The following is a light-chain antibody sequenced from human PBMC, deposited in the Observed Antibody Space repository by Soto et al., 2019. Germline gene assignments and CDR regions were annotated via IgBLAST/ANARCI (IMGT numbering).Light chain of an antibody. V-gene: IGLV1-40*01. J-gene: IGLJ3*02. Sequence: QSVLTQPPSVSGAPGQRVTISCTGSSSNIGAGYDVHWYQQLPGTAPKLLIYGNSNRPSGVPDRFSGSKSGTSASLAITGLQAADEDDYYCQSYDSSLSGWVFGGGTTVTVL. CDR2: GNS. CDR3: QSYDSSLSGWV. CDR1: SSNIGAGYD.